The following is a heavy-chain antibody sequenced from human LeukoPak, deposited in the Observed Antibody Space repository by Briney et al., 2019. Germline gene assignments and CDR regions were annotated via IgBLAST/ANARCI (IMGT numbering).Heavy chain of an antibody. CDR2: INHSGST. J-gene: IGHJ4*02. V-gene: IGHV4-38-2*01. CDR3: ARLEWEYYFDY. Sequence: SETLSLTCAVSGYSISSGYYCGWIRQPPGKGLDWIGEINHSGSTNYNPSLKRRVTISVDTSKNQFSLKLSSVTAADTAVYYCARLEWEYYFDYWGQGTLVTVSS. CDR1: GYSISSGYY. D-gene: IGHD1-26*01.